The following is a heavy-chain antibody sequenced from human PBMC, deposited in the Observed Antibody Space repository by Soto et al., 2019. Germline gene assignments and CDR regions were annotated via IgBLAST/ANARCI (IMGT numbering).Heavy chain of an antibody. J-gene: IGHJ1*01. CDR3: ATDSPVSGNHQQLVH. Sequence: GGSLRLSCAASGFTFSGYAMTWVRQAPGKGREWVSALTPGGETTYHIDSVKGRFTISRDNAKNTLYLQMNSLTDADTAVYYCATDSPVSGNHQQLVHRGQGTLGTLSS. CDR2: LTPGGETT. V-gene: IGHV3-23*01. CDR1: GFTFSGYA. D-gene: IGHD1-1*01.